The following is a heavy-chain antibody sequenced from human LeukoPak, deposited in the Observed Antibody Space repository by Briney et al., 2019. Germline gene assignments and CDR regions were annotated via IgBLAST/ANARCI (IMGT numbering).Heavy chain of an antibody. CDR1: GFIYSRYE. CDR3: ARDRLWFGELLPFDY. CDR2: ISSSGSTI. J-gene: IGHJ4*02. Sequence: GGSLRLSCPASGFIYSRYEMNWVRQAAGRGLEGVSYISSSGSTIYYADSVKGRFTISRDNAKNSLYLQMNSLRAEDTAVYYCARDRLWFGELLPFDYWGQGTLVTVSS. D-gene: IGHD3-10*01. V-gene: IGHV3-48*03.